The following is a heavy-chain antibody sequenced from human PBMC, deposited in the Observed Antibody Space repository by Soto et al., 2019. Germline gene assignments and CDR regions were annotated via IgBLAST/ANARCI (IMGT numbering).Heavy chain of an antibody. J-gene: IGHJ4*02. V-gene: IGHV3-30*04. Sequence: VQLVESGGGVVQPGRSLRLSCAASGFTFSSYAIHWVRQAPGKGLEWVTVTSYDGSNKYYADSVRGRFTISRDNSKNTLYLQMNSLRAEDTAVYYCARDRSIAAADPFDYWGQGTLVTVSS. D-gene: IGHD6-13*01. CDR3: ARDRSIAAADPFDY. CDR2: TSYDGSNK. CDR1: GFTFSSYA.